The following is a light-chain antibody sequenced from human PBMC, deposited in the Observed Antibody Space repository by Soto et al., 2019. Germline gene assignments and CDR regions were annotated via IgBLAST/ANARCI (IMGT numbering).Light chain of an antibody. V-gene: IGLV2-14*01. Sequence: QSALTQPASVSGSPGQSITISCTGTSSDVGGYNYVSWYQQHPGKGPKLMIYEVSNRPSGVSNRFSGSKSGNTASLTISGLQAEDDADYYCSSYTTSSTPVVFGGGTKVTVL. J-gene: IGLJ2*01. CDR2: EVS. CDR1: SSDVGGYNY. CDR3: SSYTTSSTPVV.